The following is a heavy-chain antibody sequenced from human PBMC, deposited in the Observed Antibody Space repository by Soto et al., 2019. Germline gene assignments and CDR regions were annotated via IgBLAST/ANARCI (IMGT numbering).Heavy chain of an antibody. Sequence: GGSLRLSCAASGFTFSSYAMHWVRQAPGKGLEWVAVISYDGSNKYYADSVKGRFTISRDNSKNTLYLQMNSLRAEDTAVYYCARTDSSWYRYYGMDVWGQGTTVTVSS. CDR1: GFTFSSYA. CDR3: ARTDSSWYRYYGMDV. CDR2: ISYDGSNK. V-gene: IGHV3-30-3*01. D-gene: IGHD6-13*01. J-gene: IGHJ6*02.